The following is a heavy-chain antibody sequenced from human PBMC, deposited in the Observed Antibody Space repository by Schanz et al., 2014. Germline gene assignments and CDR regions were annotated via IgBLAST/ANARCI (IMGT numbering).Heavy chain of an antibody. J-gene: IGHJ4*02. D-gene: IGHD3-3*01. Sequence: EVQLLESGGGLVQPGGSLRLSCAASGFTFSIYGMSWVRQAPGKGLEWVSRMIGSGSSVFYADSVKGRFTISRDNLKNTVNMKMNSRRAEDTAVYYSAKDGRLPYYETGTDFDYGGQGTLGDVSS. CDR1: GFTFSIYG. CDR2: MIGSGSSV. CDR3: AKDGRLPYYETGTDFDY. V-gene: IGHV3-23*01.